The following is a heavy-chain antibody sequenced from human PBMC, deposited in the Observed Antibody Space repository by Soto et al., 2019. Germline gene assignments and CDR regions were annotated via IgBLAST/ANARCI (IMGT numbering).Heavy chain of an antibody. CDR1: GGSFSGYY. CDR2: INHSGST. D-gene: IGHD1-20*01. CDR3: ARERNNWNQRVPIDP. Sequence: SETLSLPCAVYGGSFSGYYWSRIRQPPGRGLEWIGEINHSGSTNYNPSLKSRVTISVDTSKNQFSLKLSSVTAADTAVYYRARERNNWNQRVPIDPWGQGTLVTVSS. V-gene: IGHV4-34*01. J-gene: IGHJ5*02.